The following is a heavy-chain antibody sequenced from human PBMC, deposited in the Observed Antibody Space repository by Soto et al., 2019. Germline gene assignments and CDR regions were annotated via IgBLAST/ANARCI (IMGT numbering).Heavy chain of an antibody. CDR2: IDPSDSYT. CDR1: GYSFTSYW. V-gene: IGHV5-10-1*01. Sequence: GESLKISCKGSGYSFTSYWISWVRQMPGKGLEWMGRIDPSDSYTNYSPSFQGHVTISADKSISTAYLQWSSLKASDTAMYYCARDSSSDYYYYGMDVWGQGTTVTVSS. CDR3: ARDSSSDYYYYGMDV. D-gene: IGHD6-13*01. J-gene: IGHJ6*01.